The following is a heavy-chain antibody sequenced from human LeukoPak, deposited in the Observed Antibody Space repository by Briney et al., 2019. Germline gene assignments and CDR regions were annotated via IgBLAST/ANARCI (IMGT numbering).Heavy chain of an antibody. CDR3: AKDRSIAAADYYFDY. J-gene: IGHJ4*02. CDR1: GFTFSSYA. Sequence: GGSLRLSCAASGFTFSSYAMSWVRQAPGKGLEWVSAISGSGGSTYYADSVKGRFTISRDNSKNTVYLQMDSLRAEDTALYYCAKDRSIAAADYYFDYWGQGTPVTVSS. D-gene: IGHD6-13*01. CDR2: ISGSGGST. V-gene: IGHV3-23*01.